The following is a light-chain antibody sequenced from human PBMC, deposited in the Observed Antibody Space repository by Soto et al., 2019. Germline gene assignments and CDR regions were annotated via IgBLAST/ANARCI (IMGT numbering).Light chain of an antibody. Sequence: QPVLTQPPSVSEAPRQRVTISWSGSSSNIGNNAVNWYQQLPGKAPKLLIYYDDLLPSGVSDRFSGSKSGTSASLAISGLQSEDEADYYCAAWDDSLKGYVFGTGTKVTVL. CDR1: SSNIGNNA. J-gene: IGLJ1*01. V-gene: IGLV1-36*01. CDR3: AAWDDSLKGYV. CDR2: YDD.